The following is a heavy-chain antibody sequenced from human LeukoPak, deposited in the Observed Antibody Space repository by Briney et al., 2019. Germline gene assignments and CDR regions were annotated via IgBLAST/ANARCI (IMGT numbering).Heavy chain of an antibody. CDR3: ARQPGYSGYDALGWFDP. CDR1: GYSFTSYW. Sequence: GESLKISCKGSGYSFTSYWIGWVRQMPGKGLEWMGIIYPGDSDTRYSPSFQGQVTISADKSISTAYLQWSSLKASDTAMYYCARQPGYSGYDALGWFDPWGQGTLVTVSS. V-gene: IGHV5-51*01. CDR2: IYPGDSDT. D-gene: IGHD5-12*01. J-gene: IGHJ5*02.